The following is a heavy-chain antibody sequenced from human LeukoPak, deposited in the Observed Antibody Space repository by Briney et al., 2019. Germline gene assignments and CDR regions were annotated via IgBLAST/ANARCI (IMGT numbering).Heavy chain of an antibody. J-gene: IGHJ5*02. CDR2: ISSSSSTI. V-gene: IGHV3-48*01. Sequence: GGSLRLSCAASGFTFSSYSMNWVRQAPGKGLEWVSYISSSSSTIYYADSVKGRFTISRDNAKNSLYLQVNSLRAEDTAVYYCARDRSYYDFWSGYRDNWFDPWGQGTLVTVSS. D-gene: IGHD3-3*01. CDR1: GFTFSSYS. CDR3: ARDRSYYDFWSGYRDNWFDP.